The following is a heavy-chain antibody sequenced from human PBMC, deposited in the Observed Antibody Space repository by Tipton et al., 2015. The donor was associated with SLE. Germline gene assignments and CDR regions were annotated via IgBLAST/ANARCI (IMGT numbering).Heavy chain of an antibody. V-gene: IGHV4-39*02. D-gene: IGHD4-23*01. J-gene: IGHJ2*01. CDR2: VYYSGTT. CDR3: AREVLSTVAYWYFDL. Sequence: TLSLTCTVSGGSITSSSYYWGWIRQPPGKGLEWIGSVYYSGTTYYNPSLKSRVTISADTSKNQFSLKLTSGTAADTAVYYCAREVLSTVAYWYFDLWGRGTLVTVFS. CDR1: GGSITSSSYY.